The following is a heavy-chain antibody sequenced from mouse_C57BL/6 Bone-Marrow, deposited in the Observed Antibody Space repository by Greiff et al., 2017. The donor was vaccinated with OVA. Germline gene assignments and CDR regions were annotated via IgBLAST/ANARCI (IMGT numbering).Heavy chain of an antibody. V-gene: IGHV1-81*01. J-gene: IGHJ1*03. CDR3: ARWDYGSSFYWYFDV. Sequence: QVQLQQSGAELARPGASVKLSCKASGYTFTSYGISWVKQRTGQGLEWIGEIYPRSGNTYYNEKFKGKATLTADKSSSTAYMELRSLTSEDSAVYCCARWDYGSSFYWYFDVWGTGTTVTVSS. CDR1: GYTFTSYG. CDR2: IYPRSGNT. D-gene: IGHD1-1*01.